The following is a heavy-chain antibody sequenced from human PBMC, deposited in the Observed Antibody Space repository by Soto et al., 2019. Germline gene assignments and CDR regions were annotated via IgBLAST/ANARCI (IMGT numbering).Heavy chain of an antibody. CDR3: ARERPRIAVAVNYGMDV. D-gene: IGHD6-19*01. J-gene: IGHJ6*02. CDR2: INPSGGST. Sequence: GASVKVSCKASGYTFTSYYMHWVRQAPGQGLEWMGIINPSGGSTSYAQKFQGRVTMTRDTSTSTVYMELSSLRSEDTAVYYCARERPRIAVAVNYGMDVWGQGTTVTVSS. CDR1: GYTFTSYY. V-gene: IGHV1-46*01.